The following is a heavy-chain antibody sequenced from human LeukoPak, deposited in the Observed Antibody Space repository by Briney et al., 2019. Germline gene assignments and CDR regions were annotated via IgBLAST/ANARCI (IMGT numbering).Heavy chain of an antibody. J-gene: IGHJ4*02. Sequence: GGSLRLSCEGSGFTFSSYWMSWVRQAPGKGLEWVGNIKQDGSEKYYVDSVKGRFTISRDNAKNSLFLQMNSLRADDTAVYYCASGGSYFGYWGQGTLVTVSS. CDR2: IKQDGSEK. V-gene: IGHV3-7*05. CDR3: ASGGSYFGY. CDR1: GFTFSSYW.